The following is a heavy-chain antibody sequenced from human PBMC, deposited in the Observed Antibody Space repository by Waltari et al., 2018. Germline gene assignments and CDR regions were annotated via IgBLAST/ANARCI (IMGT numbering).Heavy chain of an antibody. V-gene: IGHV3-30-3*01. J-gene: IGHJ4*02. Sequence: QVQLVESGGGVVQPGRSLRLSCAASGFTFSSYAMHWVRQAPGKGLEWVAVISYDGSNKYYADSVKGRFTIARDNSKNTLYLQMNSLRAEDTAVYYCARDYDFWSGYLDYFDYWGQGTLVTVSS. CDR3: ARDYDFWSGYLDYFDY. D-gene: IGHD3-3*01. CDR2: ISYDGSNK. CDR1: GFTFSSYA.